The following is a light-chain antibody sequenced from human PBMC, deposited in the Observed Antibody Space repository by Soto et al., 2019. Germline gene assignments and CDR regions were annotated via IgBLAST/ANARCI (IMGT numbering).Light chain of an antibody. Sequence: QSALTQPASVSGSPGQSITISCTGTSSDVGGYNYVSWYQQHPGKAPKLMIYDVSNRPSGVSNRFSRSKSGNTASLTISGLQAEDASDYYCSSYTSSSTPLVFGTGTKLTVL. CDR1: SSDVGGYNY. CDR3: SSYTSSSTPLV. J-gene: IGLJ1*01. CDR2: DVS. V-gene: IGLV2-14*01.